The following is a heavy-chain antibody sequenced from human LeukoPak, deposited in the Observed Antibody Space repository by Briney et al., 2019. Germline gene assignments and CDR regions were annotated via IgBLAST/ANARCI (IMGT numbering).Heavy chain of an antibody. Sequence: GSLRLSCAASGFTFSDYYMSWIRQPPGKGLEWIGSIYYSGSTYYNPSLKSRVTISVDTSKNQFSLKLNSVTAADTAVYYCARHGSARGYFDYWGQGTLVTVSS. J-gene: IGHJ4*02. V-gene: IGHV4-39*01. CDR1: GFTFSDYY. CDR2: IYYSGST. D-gene: IGHD2-15*01. CDR3: ARHGSARGYFDY.